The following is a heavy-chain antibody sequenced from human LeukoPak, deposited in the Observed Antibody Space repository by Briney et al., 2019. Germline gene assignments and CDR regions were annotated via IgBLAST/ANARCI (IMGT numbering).Heavy chain of an antibody. J-gene: IGHJ4*02. V-gene: IGHV1-2*02. CDR2: INPNSGGT. D-gene: IGHD3/OR15-3a*01. CDR3: AGEWTGRSLGY. Sequence: ASVKVSCKASGYTFTGYYMHWVRQAPGQGREWMGWINPNSGGTNYAQKFQGRVTMTRDTSTSTAYMELSRLRSDDTAVYYCAGEWTGRSLGYWGQGTLVTVSS. CDR1: GYTFTGYY.